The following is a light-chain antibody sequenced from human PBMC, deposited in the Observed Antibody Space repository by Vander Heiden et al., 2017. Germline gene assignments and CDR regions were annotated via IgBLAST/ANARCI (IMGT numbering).Light chain of an antibody. J-gene: IGKJ4*01. CDR1: QSLSTY. Sequence: EIVLTPSPATLSLSPGQRGTLSCRASQSLSTYLAWYQQKPGQAPRLLIYDASNRATGIPARFSGSGSGTDFTLTISSLEPEDFAVYYCLQRYNWPLTFGGGTKVDIK. CDR2: DAS. V-gene: IGKV3-11*01. CDR3: LQRYNWPLT.